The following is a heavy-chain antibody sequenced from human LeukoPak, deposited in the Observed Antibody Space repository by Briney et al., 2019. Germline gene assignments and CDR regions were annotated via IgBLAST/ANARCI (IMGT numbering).Heavy chain of an antibody. D-gene: IGHD2-15*01. CDR2: IIPIFGTA. J-gene: IGHJ4*02. CDR3: ARPRVEGSGAPEYFDY. CDR1: GGTFSSYA. V-gene: IGHV1-69*05. Sequence: SSVKVSCKASGGTFSSYAISWVRQAPGQGLEWMGRIIPIFGTANYAQKFQGRVTITTDESTSTAYMELSSLRSEDTAVYYCARPRVEGSGAPEYFDYWGQGTLVTVSS.